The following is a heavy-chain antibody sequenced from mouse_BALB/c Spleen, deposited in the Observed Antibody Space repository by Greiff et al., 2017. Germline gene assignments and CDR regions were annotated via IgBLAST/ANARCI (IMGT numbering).Heavy chain of an antibody. D-gene: IGHD2-4*01. CDR2: ISSGGSYT. J-gene: IGHJ4*01. V-gene: IGHV5-9-4*01. CDR3: ARGITTSYAMDY. Sequence: DVMLVESGGGLVKPGGSLKLSCAASGFTFSSYAMSWVRQSPEKRLEWVAEISSGGSYTYYPDTVTGRFTISRDNAKNTLYLEMSSLRSEDTAMYYCARGITTSYAMDYWGQGTSVTVSS. CDR1: GFTFSSYA.